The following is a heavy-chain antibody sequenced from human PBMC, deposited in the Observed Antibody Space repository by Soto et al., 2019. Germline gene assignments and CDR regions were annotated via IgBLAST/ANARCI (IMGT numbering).Heavy chain of an antibody. V-gene: IGHV1-69*13. D-gene: IGHD2-15*01. J-gene: IGHJ3*02. CDR2: IIPIFGTA. CDR3: ARPIVVVVAATPNAFDI. Sequence: SVKVSCKASGGTFSSCAISWVRQAPGQGLEWMGGIIPIFGTANYAQKFQGRVTITSDESTSTAYMELSSLRSEDTAVYYCARPIVVVVAATPNAFDIWGQGTMVTVSS. CDR1: GGTFSSCA.